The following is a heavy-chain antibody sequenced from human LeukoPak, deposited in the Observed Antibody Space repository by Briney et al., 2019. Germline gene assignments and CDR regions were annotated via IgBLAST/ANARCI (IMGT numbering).Heavy chain of an antibody. D-gene: IGHD7-27*01. J-gene: IGHJ3*02. CDR3: ARDRANWGPSDAFDI. CDR2: IIPIFGTA. Sequence: SVKVSCKASGGTFSSYAISWVRQAPGQGLEWMGGIIPIFGTANYAQKFQGRVTITADESTSTAYMELSSLRSEDTAVYYCARDRANWGPSDAFDIWGQGTMVTVSS. V-gene: IGHV1-69*13. CDR1: GGTFSSYA.